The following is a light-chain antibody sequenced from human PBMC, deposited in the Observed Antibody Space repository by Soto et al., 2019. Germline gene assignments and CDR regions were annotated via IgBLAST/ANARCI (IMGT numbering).Light chain of an antibody. CDR2: KAS. Sequence: DIQMTQSPSTLSASVGDRVTITCRASQSIDTWLAWHQQKPGKAPKLLIYKASTLKSGVPSRFSGSGSGTEFTLTISSLQPDDFATYYCQHYNSYSEAFGQGAKV. CDR1: QSIDTW. V-gene: IGKV1-5*03. CDR3: QHYNSYSEA. J-gene: IGKJ1*01.